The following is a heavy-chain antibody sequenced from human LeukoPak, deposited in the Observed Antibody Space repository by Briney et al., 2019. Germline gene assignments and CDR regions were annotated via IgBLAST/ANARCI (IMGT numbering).Heavy chain of an antibody. V-gene: IGHV4-4*02. CDR1: GGSISSSNW. J-gene: IGHJ5*02. CDR3: ARDRYSSPVRWFDP. D-gene: IGHD6-13*01. Sequence: NPSGTLSLTCAVSGGSISSSNWWSWVRQPPGKGLEWIGEIYHSGSTNYNPSLKSRVTISVDKSKNQFSLKLSSVTAADTAVYYCARDRYSSPVRWFDPWGQGTLVTVSS. CDR2: IYHSGST.